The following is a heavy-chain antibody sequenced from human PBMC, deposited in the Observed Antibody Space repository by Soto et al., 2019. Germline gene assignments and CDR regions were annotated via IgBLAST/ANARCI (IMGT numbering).Heavy chain of an antibody. CDR2: VTGSGSQI. J-gene: IGHJ5*02. Sequence: GSLRLSCAASGFTISTYAMTWVRQAPGKGLECVSGVTGSGSQIYYADSVKGRFTISKDNSKNTLYLQMSSLREEDTALYYCAKDAVYRDGLWLMDSWGQGTLVTVSS. CDR3: AKDAVYRDGLWLMDS. V-gene: IGHV3-23*01. D-gene: IGHD2-21*01. CDR1: GFTISTYA.